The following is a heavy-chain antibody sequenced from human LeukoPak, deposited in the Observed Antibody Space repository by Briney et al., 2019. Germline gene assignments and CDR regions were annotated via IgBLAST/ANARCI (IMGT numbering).Heavy chain of an antibody. CDR2: IYYSGST. Sequence: PSETLSLTCAVYGGSFSGYYWSWIRQPPGKGLEWIGYIYYSGSTKYNPSLKSRVTISVDTSKNQFSLRLSPVTAADTAVYYCARHLQDTAMVSPLYYFDNWGQGTLVTVSS. J-gene: IGHJ4*02. D-gene: IGHD5-18*01. V-gene: IGHV4-59*08. CDR1: GGSFSGYY. CDR3: ARHLQDTAMVSPLYYFDN.